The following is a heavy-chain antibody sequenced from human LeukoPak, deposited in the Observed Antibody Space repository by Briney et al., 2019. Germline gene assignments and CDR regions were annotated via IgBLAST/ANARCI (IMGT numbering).Heavy chain of an antibody. CDR1: GFTFSSYE. D-gene: IGHD3-10*01. J-gene: IGHJ5*02. CDR3: ARFGDTMVRGVIVYDWFDP. V-gene: IGHV3-48*03. Sequence: GGSLRLSCAASGFTFSSYEMNWVRQAPGKGLEWVSYISSSGSTIYYADSVKGRFTISRDNAKNSLYLQMNSLRAEDTALYYCARFGDTMVRGVIVYDWFDPWGQGTLVTVSS. CDR2: ISSSGSTI.